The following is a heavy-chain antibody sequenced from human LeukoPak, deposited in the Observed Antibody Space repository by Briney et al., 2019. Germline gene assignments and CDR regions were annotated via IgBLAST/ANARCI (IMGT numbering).Heavy chain of an antibody. J-gene: IGHJ4*02. CDR3: AKDLRRAYYYDSSGYYNY. CDR1: GFTFSSYA. Sequence: QPGGSLRLSCAASGFTFSSYAMSWVRQAPGKGLEWASAISGSGGSTYYADSVKGRFTISRDNSKNTLYLQMNSLRAEDTAVYYCAKDLRRAYYYDSSGYYNYWGQGTLVTVSS. D-gene: IGHD3-22*01. V-gene: IGHV3-23*01. CDR2: ISGSGGST.